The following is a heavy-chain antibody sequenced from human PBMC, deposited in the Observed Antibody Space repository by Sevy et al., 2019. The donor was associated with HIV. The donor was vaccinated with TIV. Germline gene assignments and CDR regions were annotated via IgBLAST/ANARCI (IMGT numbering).Heavy chain of an antibody. Sequence: SETLSLTCAVYGGSFSGYYWSWIRQPPGKGLEWIGEINHSGSTNYNPSLKSRVTISVDTSKNQFSLKLSSVTAADTAVYYCARVFNMDLWGKGTTVTVSS. CDR3: ARVFNMDL. J-gene: IGHJ6*03. V-gene: IGHV4-34*01. CDR1: GGSFSGYY. CDR2: INHSGST.